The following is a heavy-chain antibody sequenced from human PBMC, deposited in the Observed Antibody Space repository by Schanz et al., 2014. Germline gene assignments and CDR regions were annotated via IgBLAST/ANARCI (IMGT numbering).Heavy chain of an antibody. CDR3: ARVGGTYYDFWSGVPPTVMHDGFDI. D-gene: IGHD3-3*01. J-gene: IGHJ3*02. Sequence: EVQLVESGGVVVQPGGSLRLSCAASGFTFDDYTMHWVRQSPGKGLEWVANIKHDGSEKYYVDSVKGRFTISRDNAKNSMYLEMNSLRAEDTAVFYCARVGGTYYDFWSGVPPTVMHDGFDIWGQGTMVTVS. V-gene: IGHV3-7*01. CDR2: IKHDGSEK. CDR1: GFTFDDYT.